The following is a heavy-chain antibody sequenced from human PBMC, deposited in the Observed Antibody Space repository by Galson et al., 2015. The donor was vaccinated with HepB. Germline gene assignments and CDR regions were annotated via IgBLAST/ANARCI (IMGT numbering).Heavy chain of an antibody. CDR3: ATTLHYDSSAPDNRRIPPDFDY. D-gene: IGHD3-22*01. CDR1: GYTLTELS. Sequence: SVKVSCKVSGYTLTELSMHWVRQAPGKGLEWMGGFDPEDGETIYAQKFQGRVTMTEDTSTDTAYMELSSLRSEDTAVYYCATTLHYDSSAPDNRRIPPDFDYWGQGTLVTVSS. J-gene: IGHJ4*02. CDR2: FDPEDGET. V-gene: IGHV1-24*01.